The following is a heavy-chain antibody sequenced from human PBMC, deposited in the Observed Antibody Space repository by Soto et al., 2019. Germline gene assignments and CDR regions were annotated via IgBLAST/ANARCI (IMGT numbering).Heavy chain of an antibody. CDR3: AKVTGIVATILAGQNAFDI. D-gene: IGHD5-12*01. V-gene: IGHV3-23*01. CDR2: ISGSGGST. CDR1: GFTFSSYA. Sequence: GGSLRLSCAASGFTFSSYAMSWVRQAPGKGLEWVSAISGSGGSTYYADSVKGRFTISRDNSKNTLYLQMNSLRAEDTAVYYCAKVTGIVATILAGQNAFDIWGQGTMVTVSS. J-gene: IGHJ3*02.